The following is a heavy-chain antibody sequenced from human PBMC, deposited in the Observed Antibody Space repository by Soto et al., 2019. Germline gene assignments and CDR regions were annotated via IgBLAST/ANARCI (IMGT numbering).Heavy chain of an antibody. V-gene: IGHV4-39*01. J-gene: IGHJ3*02. CDR1: GGSISSSSYY. CDR2: IYYSGST. CDR3: ARHRRGLGYDILTGYSPGGAFDI. D-gene: IGHD3-9*01. Sequence: QLQLQESGPGLVKPSETLSLTCTVSGGSISSSSYYWGWIRQPPGKGLEWIGSIYYSGSTYYNPSLKSRVTISVDTSKNQFSLKLSSVTAADTAVYYCARHRRGLGYDILTGYSPGGAFDIWGQGTMVTVSS.